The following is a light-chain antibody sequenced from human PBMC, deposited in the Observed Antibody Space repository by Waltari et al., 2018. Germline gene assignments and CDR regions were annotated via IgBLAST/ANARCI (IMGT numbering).Light chain of an antibody. Sequence: DIQMTQSPFSLSASVGDRVTITCRASQSISSYLNWYQQKPGKAPKVLIYAAYSLQSGVPSRFSGSGSGTDFTLTISSLQPEDFATYYCQQSYSMPFTFGPGTAVDVK. CDR1: QSISSY. CDR2: AAY. J-gene: IGKJ3*01. V-gene: IGKV1-39*01. CDR3: QQSYSMPFT.